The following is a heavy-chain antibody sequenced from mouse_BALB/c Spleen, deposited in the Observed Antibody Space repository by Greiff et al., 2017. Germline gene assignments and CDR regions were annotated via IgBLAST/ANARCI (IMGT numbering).Heavy chain of an antibody. CDR1: GFTFSSYA. D-gene: IGHD1-1*01. Sequence: EVKLVKSGGGLVKPGGSLKLSCAASGFTFSSYAMSWVRQTPEKRLEWVATISSGGSYTYYPDSVKGRFTISRDNAKNTLYLQMSSLRSEDTAMYYCARHYYGSSYYFDDWGQGTTLTVSS. J-gene: IGHJ2*01. V-gene: IGHV5-9-3*01. CDR3: ARHYYGSSYYFDD. CDR2: ISSGGSYT.